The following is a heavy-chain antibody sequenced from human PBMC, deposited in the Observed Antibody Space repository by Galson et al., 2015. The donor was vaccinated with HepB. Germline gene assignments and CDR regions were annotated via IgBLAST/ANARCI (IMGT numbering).Heavy chain of an antibody. Sequence: SVKVSCKASGYTFTSYGISWVRQAPGQGLEWMGWISAYNGNTNYAQKLQGRVTMTTDTSTSTVYMELRSLRSDDTAVYYCARDRDYSSSWYVLDYWGQGTLVTVSS. D-gene: IGHD6-13*01. CDR1: GYTFTSYG. CDR3: ARDRDYSSSWYVLDY. CDR2: ISAYNGNT. V-gene: IGHV1-18*01. J-gene: IGHJ4*02.